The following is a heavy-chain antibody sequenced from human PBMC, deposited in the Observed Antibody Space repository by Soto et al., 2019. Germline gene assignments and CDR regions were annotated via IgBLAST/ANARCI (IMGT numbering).Heavy chain of an antibody. CDR3: AKDTWGLGFGGGMDV. J-gene: IGHJ6*02. CDR1: GFTFSSYS. D-gene: IGHD5-12*01. Sequence: GGSLRLSCAASGFTFSSYSMNWVRQAPGKGLEWVSSISSSSSYIYYADSVKGRFTISRDNAKNSLYLQMNSLRAEDTALYYCAKDTWGLGFGGGMDVRGQGTTVTVSS. CDR2: ISSSSSYI. V-gene: IGHV3-21*04.